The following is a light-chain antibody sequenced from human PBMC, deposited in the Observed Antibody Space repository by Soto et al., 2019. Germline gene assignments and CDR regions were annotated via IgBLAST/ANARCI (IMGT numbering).Light chain of an antibody. J-gene: IGKJ4*01. V-gene: IGKV4-1*01. Sequence: DIVMTQSPDSLAVSLGERATINCRSSQSVLYSSDNKNYLAWYQQKPGQPPKLLLHWASARESGVPDRFSGSGSATDFTLTISILQPEDVAVYYCQQYYSPPLTFGGGTKLEI. CDR2: WAS. CDR3: QQYYSPPLT. CDR1: QSVLYSSDNKNY.